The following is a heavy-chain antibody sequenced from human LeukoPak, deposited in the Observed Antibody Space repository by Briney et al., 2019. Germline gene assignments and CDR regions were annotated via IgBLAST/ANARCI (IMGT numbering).Heavy chain of an antibody. CDR3: AREVFGIAARPVGYYYYMDV. CDR2: IYSTGST. V-gene: IGHV4-4*07. Sequence: SETLSLTCTVSGGSISGYYWTWIRQPAGKGLEWIGRIYSTGSTNYNPSLKSRVTMSVDTSKNQFSLKLSSVTAADTAVYYCAREVFGIAARPVGYYYYMDVWGKGTTVTVSS. J-gene: IGHJ6*03. D-gene: IGHD6-6*01. CDR1: GGSISGYY.